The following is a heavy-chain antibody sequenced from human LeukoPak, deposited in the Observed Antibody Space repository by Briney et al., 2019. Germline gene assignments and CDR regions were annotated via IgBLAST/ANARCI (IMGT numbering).Heavy chain of an antibody. CDR1: GYTFTSYD. CDR2: MNPNSGNT. V-gene: IGHV1-8*01. Sequence: GASVKVSCKASGYTFTSYDINWVRQATGQGLEWMGWMNPNSGNTGYAQKFQGRVTMTRNTSISTAYMELSSLRSEDTAVYYCARAPTGPAAAGTPLRYWGQGTLVTVSS. CDR3: ARAPTGPAAAGTPLRY. D-gene: IGHD6-13*01. J-gene: IGHJ4*02.